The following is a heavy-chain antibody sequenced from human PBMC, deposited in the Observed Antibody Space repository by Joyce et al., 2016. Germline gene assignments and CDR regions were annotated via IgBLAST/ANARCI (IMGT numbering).Heavy chain of an antibody. V-gene: IGHV3-23*01. CDR1: GFTFSSYA. Sequence: EVQLLESGGGLVQPGGSLRLSCAASGFTFSSYAMSWVRQAPGKGLEWVSAISGSGTSTDYADSVKGRFTISRDNSKNTLYLQMNSLRAEDTAVYYCAKALSPYYDYIWGSYLDAFDIWGQGTMVTVSS. D-gene: IGHD3-16*02. CDR2: ISGSGTST. CDR3: AKALSPYYDYIWGSYLDAFDI. J-gene: IGHJ3*02.